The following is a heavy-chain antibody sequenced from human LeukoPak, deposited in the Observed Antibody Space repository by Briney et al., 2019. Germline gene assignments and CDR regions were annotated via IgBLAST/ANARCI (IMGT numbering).Heavy chain of an antibody. Sequence: GGSLRLSCAASGFTFSSYSMNWVRQAPGKGLEWVSYISSSSSTIYYADSVKGRFTISRDNAKNSLYLQMNSLRAEDTAVYYCAKEGTSYCTNGVCHVDYWGQGTLVTVSS. CDR1: GFTFSSYS. D-gene: IGHD2-8*01. CDR3: AKEGTSYCTNGVCHVDY. J-gene: IGHJ4*02. CDR2: ISSSSSTI. V-gene: IGHV3-48*04.